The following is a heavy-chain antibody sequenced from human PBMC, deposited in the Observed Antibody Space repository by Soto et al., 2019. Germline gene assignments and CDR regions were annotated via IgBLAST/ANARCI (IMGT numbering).Heavy chain of an antibody. CDR1: GFTFSSYS. J-gene: IGHJ4*02. Sequence: PGGSLRLSCAASGFTFSSYSMNWFRQAPGKGLEWVSYISSSSSTIYYADSVKGRFTISRDNAKNSLYIQMNSLRAENTAVCYCARALTTVSNYFDYWGQGTLVTVSS. CDR3: ARALTTVSNYFDY. CDR2: ISSSSSTI. V-gene: IGHV3-48*01. D-gene: IGHD4-17*01.